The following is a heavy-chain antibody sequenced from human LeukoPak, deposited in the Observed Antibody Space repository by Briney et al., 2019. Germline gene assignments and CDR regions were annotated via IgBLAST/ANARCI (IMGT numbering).Heavy chain of an antibody. Sequence: ASVKVSCKASGYTFTSYGISWVRQAPGQGLEWMGWISAYNGNTNYAQKLQGRVTMTTDTSTSTAYMELRSLRSDDTAVYYCARDLSTLIAAAGYYYYYGMDVWGQGTTVTVSS. CDR1: GYTFTSYG. CDR2: ISAYNGNT. D-gene: IGHD6-13*01. J-gene: IGHJ6*02. CDR3: ARDLSTLIAAAGYYYYYGMDV. V-gene: IGHV1-18*01.